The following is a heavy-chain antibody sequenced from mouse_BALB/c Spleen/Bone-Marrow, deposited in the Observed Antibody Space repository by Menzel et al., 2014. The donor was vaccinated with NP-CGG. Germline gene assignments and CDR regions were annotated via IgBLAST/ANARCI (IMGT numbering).Heavy chain of an antibody. D-gene: IGHD4-1*01. J-gene: IGHJ4*01. Sequence: VKLVESGAELMKPGASVKISCKATGYTFSSYWIEWVKQRPGHGLEWIGEILPGSGNIYFNEKFKGRATFTADTSSTTAYMQLSSLTSEDSAVYHCARGDWDFAMDYWGQGTSVTVSS. CDR3: ARGDWDFAMDY. CDR1: GYTFSSYW. CDR2: ILPGSGNI. V-gene: IGHV1-9*01.